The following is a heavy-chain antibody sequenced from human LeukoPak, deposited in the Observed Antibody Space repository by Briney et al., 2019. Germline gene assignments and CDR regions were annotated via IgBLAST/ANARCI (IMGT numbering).Heavy chain of an antibody. D-gene: IGHD3-10*01. CDR3: ARGPITMVRGVIVNWFDP. Sequence: ASVKVSCKASGYTFTSYDINWVRQATGQGLEWMGWMNPNSGNTGYAQKFQGRVTMTRNTSISTAYMELSSLRSEDTAVYYGARGPITMVRGVIVNWFDPWGQGTLVTVSS. V-gene: IGHV1-8*01. CDR2: MNPNSGNT. J-gene: IGHJ5*02. CDR1: GYTFTSYD.